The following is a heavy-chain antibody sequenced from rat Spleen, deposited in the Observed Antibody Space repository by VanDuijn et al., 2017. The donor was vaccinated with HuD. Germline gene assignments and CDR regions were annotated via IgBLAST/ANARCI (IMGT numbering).Heavy chain of an antibody. D-gene: IGHD2-5*01. CDR1: GFTFSNYD. Sequence: EVQLVESGGGLVQPGRSLKLSCAASGFTFSNYDMAWVRQAPTKGLEWVASISTSGVSTYYRDSVKGRFTIFRDNAKSTLYLQMNSPRSEDTATDYCTRGGYFRYCGQGVMVTVSS. CDR3: TRGGYFRY. CDR2: ISTSGVST. V-gene: IGHV5-27*01. J-gene: IGHJ2*01.